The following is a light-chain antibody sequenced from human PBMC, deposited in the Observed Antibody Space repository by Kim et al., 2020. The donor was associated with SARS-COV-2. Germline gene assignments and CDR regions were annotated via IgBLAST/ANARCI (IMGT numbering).Light chain of an antibody. Sequence: GKTARITCGGNNIGSKSVNWYQQKSGQAPVLVIYYDSDRPSGIPERFSGSNSGNTATLTISRVEAGDEADYYCQVWDSSSDHPNWVFGGGTKLTVL. V-gene: IGLV3-21*04. CDR3: QVWDSSSDHPNWV. J-gene: IGLJ3*02. CDR2: YDS. CDR1: NIGSKS.